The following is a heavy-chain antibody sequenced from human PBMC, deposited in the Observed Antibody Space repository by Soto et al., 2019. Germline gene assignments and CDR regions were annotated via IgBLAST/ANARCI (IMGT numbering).Heavy chain of an antibody. J-gene: IGHJ6*02. Sequence: PWETLSLTCSVSGADINTYSWTWIRQPAGKGLEWIGRIYTSASINYNPSLRGRVTLSVDTSTNQVSLKLASVTAADTAVYYCARDREAGYNFYYGMDVWGQGTTVTVS. CDR2: IYTSASI. D-gene: IGHD6-19*01. CDR3: ARDREAGYNFYYGMDV. CDR1: GADINTYS. V-gene: IGHV4-4*07.